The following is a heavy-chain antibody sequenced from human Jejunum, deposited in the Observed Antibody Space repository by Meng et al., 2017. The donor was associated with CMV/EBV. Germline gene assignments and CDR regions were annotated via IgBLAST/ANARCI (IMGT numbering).Heavy chain of an antibody. J-gene: IGHJ5*02. CDR3: ARSVARYNWFDP. D-gene: IGHD2-21*01. Sequence: AASGFTFVDYAIHWVRQAPGKGLEWVAFISYDGSDKYYPDSVEGRFTISRDNAKNTLYLQMNSLRGEDTAVYYCARSVARYNWFDPWGQGTLVTVSS. CDR2: ISYDGSDK. CDR1: GFTFVDYA. V-gene: IGHV3-30-3*01.